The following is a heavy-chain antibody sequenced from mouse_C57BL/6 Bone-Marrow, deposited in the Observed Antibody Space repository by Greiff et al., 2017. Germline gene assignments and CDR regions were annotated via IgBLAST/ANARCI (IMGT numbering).Heavy chain of an antibody. CDR1: GYTFTDYE. J-gene: IGHJ2*01. CDR3: TRAIYYGSSLDY. V-gene: IGHV1-15*01. Sequence: QVQLKQSGAELVRPGASVTLSCKASGYTFTDYEMHWVKQTPVHGLEWIGAIDPETGGTAYNQKFKGKAILTADKSSSTAYIELRSLTSEDSAVYYCTRAIYYGSSLDYWGQGTTLTVSS. D-gene: IGHD1-1*01. CDR2: IDPETGGT.